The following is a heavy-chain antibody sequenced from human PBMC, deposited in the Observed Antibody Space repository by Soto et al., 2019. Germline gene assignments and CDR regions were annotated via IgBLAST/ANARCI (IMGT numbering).Heavy chain of an antibody. Sequence: QVQLVQSGAEVKKPGSSVKVSCKASGGTFSSYAISWVRQAPGQGLEWMGGIIPIFGTANYAQKFQGRVTITADESTSTAYMELSSLRSEDTAVYYCTRLERRDYYDRSGYSPDHYGMDVWGQGTTVTVSS. CDR1: GGTFSSYA. CDR2: IIPIFGTA. J-gene: IGHJ6*02. D-gene: IGHD3-22*01. CDR3: TRLERRDYYDRSGYSPDHYGMDV. V-gene: IGHV1-69*01.